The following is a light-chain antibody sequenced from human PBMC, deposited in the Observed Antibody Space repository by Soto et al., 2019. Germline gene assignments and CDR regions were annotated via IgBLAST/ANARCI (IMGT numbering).Light chain of an antibody. CDR1: QSVSNNY. V-gene: IGKV3-20*01. CDR2: AAS. Sequence: EIVLTQSPGTLSMSPGERATLSCRASQSVSNNYLDWYQQKPGQAPRLLIFAASSRATGIPDRFSGSGSGKDFTLTISRLEPEDFAMYYCQQYDTYSPRLAFGGGTTVEIK. CDR3: QQYDTYSPRLA. J-gene: IGKJ4*01.